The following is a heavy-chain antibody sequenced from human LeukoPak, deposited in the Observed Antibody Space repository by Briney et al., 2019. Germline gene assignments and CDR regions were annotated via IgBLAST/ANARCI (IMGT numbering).Heavy chain of an antibody. V-gene: IGHV3-30*02. CDR1: GFTFSSYG. CDR2: IRYDGSNK. Sequence: PGGSLRLSCAASGFTFSSYGMHWVRQAPGKGLEWVAFIRYDGSNKYYADSVKGRFTISRDNSKNTLYLQMNSLRAEDTAVYYCAKPMYSSKWYYFDYWGQGTLVTVSS. J-gene: IGHJ4*02. CDR3: AKPMYSSKWYYFDY. D-gene: IGHD6-13*01.